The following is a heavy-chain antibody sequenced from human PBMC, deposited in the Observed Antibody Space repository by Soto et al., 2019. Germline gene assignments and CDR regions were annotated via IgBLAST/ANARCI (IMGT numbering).Heavy chain of an antibody. CDR1: GGSFSGYY. CDR2: INHSGST. V-gene: IGHV4-34*01. J-gene: IGHJ5*02. CDR3: ARGFGSRDILTGYSGNWFDP. Sequence: QVQLQQWGAGLLKPSETLSLTCAVYGGSFSGYYWSWIRQPPGKGLEWIGEINHSGSTNYNPSLKSRVTRSVDTSKNQFSLKLSSVTAADTAVYYCARGFGSRDILTGYSGNWFDPWGQGTLVTVSS. D-gene: IGHD3-9*01.